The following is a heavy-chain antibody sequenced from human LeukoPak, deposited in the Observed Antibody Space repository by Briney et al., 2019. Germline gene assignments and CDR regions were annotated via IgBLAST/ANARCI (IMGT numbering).Heavy chain of an antibody. V-gene: IGHV4-31*03. CDR1: AGSIISGGDY. CDR2: IYYSGST. J-gene: IGHJ4*02. D-gene: IGHD4-17*01. Sequence: SETLSVTCTVSAGSIISGGDYCRWIRQHPGKGREWIAYIYYSGSTYYKPFLRSRVPISVATSKNQFSLKLSSVTAAAPDVYSCGSFYGECVLTDYWGQGNLVTVSS. CDR3: GSFYGECVLTDY.